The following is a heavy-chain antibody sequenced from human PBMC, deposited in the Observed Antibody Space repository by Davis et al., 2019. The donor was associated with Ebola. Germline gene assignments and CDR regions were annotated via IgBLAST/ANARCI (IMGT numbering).Heavy chain of an antibody. Sequence: PSETLSLTCRVSGGSISTGGFYWNWIRQSPGMGLEWIGEINHSGISSYNPALKTRVRMSVDPSKNQFSLRLRSVTAADTAVYYCARGSVKMDSWGQGILVTVSS. V-gene: IGHV4-34*01. CDR3: ARGSVKMDS. D-gene: IGHD3-22*01. CDR2: INHSGIS. CDR1: GGSISTGGFY. J-gene: IGHJ4*02.